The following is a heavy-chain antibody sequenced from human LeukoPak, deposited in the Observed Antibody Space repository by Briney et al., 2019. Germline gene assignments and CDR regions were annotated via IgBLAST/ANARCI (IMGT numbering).Heavy chain of an antibody. V-gene: IGHV3-23*01. CDR1: GFTFSSYA. J-gene: IGHJ4*02. CDR2: ISGSGGST. Sequence: QTGGSLRLSCAAPGFTFSSYAMSWVRQAPGKGLEWVSAISGSGGSTYYADSVKGRFTISRDNSKNTLYLQMNSLRAEDTAVYYCAKFPIPWGPYYFDYWGQGTLVTVSS. CDR3: AKFPIPWGPYYFDY. D-gene: IGHD7-27*01.